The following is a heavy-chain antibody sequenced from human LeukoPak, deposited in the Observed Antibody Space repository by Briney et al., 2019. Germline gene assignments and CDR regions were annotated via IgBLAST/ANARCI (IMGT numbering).Heavy chain of an antibody. CDR2: ISSSSSTI. J-gene: IGHJ6*04. CDR1: GFTFSSYG. D-gene: IGHD5-12*01. CDR3: AIVATSLDV. V-gene: IGHV3-48*01. Sequence: PGGSLRLSCAASGFTFSSYGMHWVRQAPGKGLEWVSYISSSSSTIYYADSVKGRFTISRDNAKNSLYLQMNSLRAEDTAVYYCAIVATSLDVWGKGTTVTVSS.